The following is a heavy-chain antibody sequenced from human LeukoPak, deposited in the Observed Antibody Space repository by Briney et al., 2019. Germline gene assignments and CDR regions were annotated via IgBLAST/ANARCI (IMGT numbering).Heavy chain of an antibody. V-gene: IGHV4-4*02. CDR2: IYHSGST. CDR3: ASGNCSGGSCYHFDY. J-gene: IGHJ4*02. CDR1: GGSISSSNW. Sequence: SGTLSLTCAVSGGSISSSNWWSWVRQPPGKGLEWIGEIYHSGSTNYNPSLKSRVTISVDKSKNQSSLKLSSVTAADTAVYYCASGNCSGGSCYHFDYWGQGTLVTVSS. D-gene: IGHD2-15*01.